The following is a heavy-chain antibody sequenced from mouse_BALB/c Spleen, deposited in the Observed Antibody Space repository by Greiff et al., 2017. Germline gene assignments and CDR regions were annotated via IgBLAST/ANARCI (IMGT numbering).Heavy chain of an antibody. CDR1: GYSITSDYA. CDR3: ARYPLDGYFDY. Sequence: VQLKESGPGLVKPSQSLSLTCTVTGYSITSDYAWNWIRQFPGNKLEWMGYISYSGSTSYNPSLKSRISITRDTSKNQFFLQLNSVTTEDTATYYCARYPLDGYFDYWGQGTTLTVSS. V-gene: IGHV3-2*02. D-gene: IGHD2-3*01. CDR2: ISYSGST. J-gene: IGHJ2*01.